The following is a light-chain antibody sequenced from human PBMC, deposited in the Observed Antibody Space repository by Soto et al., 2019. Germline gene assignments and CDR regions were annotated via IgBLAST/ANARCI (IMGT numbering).Light chain of an antibody. CDR1: QSVSSN. CDR2: GAS. V-gene: IGKV3-15*01. J-gene: IGKJ2*01. Sequence: EIVMTQSPATLSVSPGERATLSCRASQSVSSNLAWYQQKPGQAPRLLIYGASTRATGIPARFSGSGSGTEFTLTISSLPSEDFAVYYCQQYNNWPYPFGQGTKLEIK. CDR3: QQYNNWPYP.